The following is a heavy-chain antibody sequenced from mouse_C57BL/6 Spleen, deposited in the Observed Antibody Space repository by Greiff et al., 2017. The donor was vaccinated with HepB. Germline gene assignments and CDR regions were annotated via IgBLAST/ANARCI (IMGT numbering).Heavy chain of an antibody. CDR3: ATRSVNYAMDY. J-gene: IGHJ4*01. Sequence: VQGVESGAELARPGASVKLSCKASGYTFTSYGISWVKQRTGQGLEWIGEIYPRSGNTYYNEKFKGKATLTADKSSSTAYMELRSLTSEDSAVYFCATRSVNYAMDYWGQGTSVTVSS. CDR1: GYTFTSYG. D-gene: IGHD1-1*01. V-gene: IGHV1-81*01. CDR2: IYPRSGNT.